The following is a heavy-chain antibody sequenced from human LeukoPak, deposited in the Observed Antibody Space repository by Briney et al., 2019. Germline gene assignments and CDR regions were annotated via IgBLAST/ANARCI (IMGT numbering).Heavy chain of an antibody. CDR3: ARLSGSYFYFYYYMDV. D-gene: IGHD1-26*01. V-gene: IGHV3-48*03. Sequence: PGGSLRLSCAASGFTFSRYEMTWGRQAPGKGLEWVSYISSSGSTIYYADSVKGRFTISRDNAKNSLYLQMNSLRAEDTAVYYCARLSGSYFYFYYYMDVWGKGTTVTISS. CDR2: ISSSGSTI. J-gene: IGHJ6*03. CDR1: GFTFSRYE.